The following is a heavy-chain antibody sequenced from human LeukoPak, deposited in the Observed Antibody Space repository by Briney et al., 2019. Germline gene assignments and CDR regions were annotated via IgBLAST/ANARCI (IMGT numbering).Heavy chain of an antibody. CDR1: GFTFSSYA. V-gene: IGHV3-23*01. CDR3: AKHPDGVDLYNWFDP. J-gene: IGHJ5*02. Sequence: PGGSLRLSCAASGFTFSSYAMSWVRQAPGKGLEWVSAISGSGGSTYYADSVKGRFTISRDNSKNTLSLQMNSLRPEDTAVYYCAKHPDGVDLYNWFDPWGQGSLVTVSS. CDR2: ISGSGGST. D-gene: IGHD3-16*01.